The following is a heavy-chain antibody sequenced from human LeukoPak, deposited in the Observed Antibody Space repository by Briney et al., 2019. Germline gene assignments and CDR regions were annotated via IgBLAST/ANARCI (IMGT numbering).Heavy chain of an antibody. D-gene: IGHD6-13*01. CDR1: GYSFTSYW. Sequence: GGSLRISCQGSGYSFTSYWISWVRQMPGKGLEWMGRIDPSDSYTNYSPSFQGHVTISADKSISTAYLQWSSLKASDTAMYYCARLPTRIAAAGTPWFDPWGQGTLVTVSS. J-gene: IGHJ5*02. CDR3: ARLPTRIAAAGTPWFDP. CDR2: IDPSDSYT. V-gene: IGHV5-10-1*01.